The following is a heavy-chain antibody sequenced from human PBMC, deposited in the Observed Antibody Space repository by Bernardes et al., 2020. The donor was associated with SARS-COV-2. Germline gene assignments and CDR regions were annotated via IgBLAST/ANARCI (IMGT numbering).Heavy chain of an antibody. CDR2: IWYDGSNK. CDR1: GFTFSSYG. J-gene: IGHJ4*02. Sequence: GGSLRLSCAASGFTFSSYGMHWVRQAPGKGLEWVAVIWYDGSNKYYADSVKGRFTISRDNSKNTLYLQMNSLRAEDTAVYYCARDPLQYSSPSAYFDYWGQGTLVTVSS. V-gene: IGHV3-33*01. CDR3: ARDPLQYSSPSAYFDY. D-gene: IGHD6-6*01.